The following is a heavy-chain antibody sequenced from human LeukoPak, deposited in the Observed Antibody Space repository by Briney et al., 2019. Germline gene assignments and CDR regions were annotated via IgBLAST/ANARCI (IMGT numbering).Heavy chain of an antibody. V-gene: IGHV4-38-2*01. Sequence: PSETLSLTCAVSGYSISSDYYWGWIRQPSGKGLEWIGSIYQSVSTHYNPSLKSRVAISVDTSKNQLSLKLSSVTAADTAVYYCARNKSTVTTSRHDAFDIWGQGTMVTVSS. J-gene: IGHJ3*02. CDR1: GYSISSDYY. CDR3: ARNKSTVTTSRHDAFDI. D-gene: IGHD4-17*01. CDR2: IYQSVST.